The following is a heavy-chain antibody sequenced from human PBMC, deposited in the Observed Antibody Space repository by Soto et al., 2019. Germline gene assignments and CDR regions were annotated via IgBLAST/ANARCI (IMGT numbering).Heavy chain of an antibody. CDR1: GFTFSSYA. D-gene: IGHD6-6*01. CDR2: ISGSAITT. CDR3: AKVIVARGGMDV. V-gene: IGHV3-23*01. J-gene: IGHJ6*02. Sequence: EVQLLDSGGGLVQPGGSLRLSCAASGFTFSSYAMSWVRQAPGKGLEWVSAISGSAITTYYADSVKGRFNISRDNSKNTVYLQMNSLRAEDTAIYDCAKVIVARGGMDVWGRGTTVTVSS.